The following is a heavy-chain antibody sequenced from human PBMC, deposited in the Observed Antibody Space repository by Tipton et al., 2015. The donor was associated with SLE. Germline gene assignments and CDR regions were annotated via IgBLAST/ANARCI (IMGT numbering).Heavy chain of an antibody. V-gene: IGHV1-18*04. CDR1: GYTLTSYG. CDR3: ARDEEQWLVLFDY. Sequence: QSGAEVKKPGASVKVSCKASGYTLTSYGISWLRQAPGEGLEWMGYISAYNGHTNYPQKFQGRVTMTTDTSTSTAYMELRSLRSDDTAVYYCARDEEQWLVLFDYWGQGTLVTVSS. D-gene: IGHD6-19*01. J-gene: IGHJ4*02. CDR2: ISAYNGHT.